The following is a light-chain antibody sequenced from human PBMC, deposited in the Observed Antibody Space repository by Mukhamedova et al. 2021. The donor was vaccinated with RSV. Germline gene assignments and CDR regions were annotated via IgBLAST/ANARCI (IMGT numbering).Light chain of an antibody. CDR3: QQYHNWPPIT. CDR2: GAS. Sequence: SVSSSLAWYQQKPGQSPRLLIYGASTRATDIPARFTASGSGTEFTLTISSLQSEDFAVYYCQQYHNWPPITFGQGTRLEIK. V-gene: IGKV3-15*01. J-gene: IGKJ5*01. CDR1: SVSSS.